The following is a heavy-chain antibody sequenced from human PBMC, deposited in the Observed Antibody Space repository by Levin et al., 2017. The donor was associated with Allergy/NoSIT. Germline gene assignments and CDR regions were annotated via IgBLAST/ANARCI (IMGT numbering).Heavy chain of an antibody. J-gene: IGHJ3*02. CDR3: ARVRRRGSYSGAFDI. V-gene: IGHV3-21*01. Sequence: GGSLRLSCAASGFTFSSYSMNWVRQAPGKGLEWVSSISSSSSYIYYADSVKGRFTISRDNAKNSLYLQMNSLRAEDTAVYYCARVRRRGSYSGAFDIWGQGTMVTVSS. D-gene: IGHD1-26*01. CDR2: ISSSSSYI. CDR1: GFTFSSYS.